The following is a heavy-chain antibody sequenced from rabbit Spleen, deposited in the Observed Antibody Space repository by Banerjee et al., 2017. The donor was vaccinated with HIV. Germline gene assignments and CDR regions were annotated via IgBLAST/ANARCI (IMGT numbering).Heavy chain of an antibody. Sequence: QEQLEESGGGLVTLGGSLTLTCKGSGIDFSTYGISWVRQAPGKGPEWIACIANGDGSTYYASWVNGRFTISRSTSLNTVTLQMTSLTAADTATYFCARDLVAVIGWNFNLWGPGTLVTVS. D-gene: IGHD5-1*01. CDR2: IANGDGST. CDR3: ARDLVAVIGWNFNL. V-gene: IGHV1S47*01. CDR1: GIDFSTYG. J-gene: IGHJ4*01.